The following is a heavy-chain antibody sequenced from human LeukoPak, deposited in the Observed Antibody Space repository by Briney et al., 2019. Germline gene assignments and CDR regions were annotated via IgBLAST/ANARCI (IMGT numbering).Heavy chain of an antibody. CDR2: INADSGDT. CDR3: ARQADYLDNSGHYYVGGLNP. Sequence: ASVKVSCKASRYIFTGFNFHWVRQAPGQGLEWMGRINADSGDTELAQKFQGRITMTRDTSVTTTYMELTGLISDDTAIYYCARQADYLDNSGHYYVGGLNPWGRGTLVTVSS. J-gene: IGHJ5*02. V-gene: IGHV1-2*06. D-gene: IGHD3-22*01. CDR1: RYIFTGFN.